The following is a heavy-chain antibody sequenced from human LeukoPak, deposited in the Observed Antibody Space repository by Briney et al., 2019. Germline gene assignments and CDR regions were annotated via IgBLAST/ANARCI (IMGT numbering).Heavy chain of an antibody. CDR2: ISWDGGST. D-gene: IGHD6-13*01. Sequence: PGGSLRLSCAASGITFDDYAMHWVRQAPGKGLEWVSLISWDGGSTYYADSVKGRFTISRDNSKNSLYLQMNSLRAEDTALYYCAKDEAAAGRGWFDPWGQGTLVTVSS. V-gene: IGHV3-43D*03. CDR3: AKDEAAAGRGWFDP. CDR1: GITFDDYA. J-gene: IGHJ5*02.